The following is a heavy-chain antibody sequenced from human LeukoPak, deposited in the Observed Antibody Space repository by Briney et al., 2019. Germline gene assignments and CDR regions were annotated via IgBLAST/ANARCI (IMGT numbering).Heavy chain of an antibody. CDR3: ARDRHYDSSGYYRAMDF. D-gene: IGHD3-22*01. Sequence: PSETLSLTCTVSGGSISSYYWSWIRQPPGKGLEWIGYIYYSGSTNYNPSLKSRVTISVDTSKNQFSLKLSSVTAADTAVYYCARDRHYDSSGYYRAMDFWGQGTLVTVSS. CDR1: GGSISSYY. J-gene: IGHJ4*02. V-gene: IGHV4-59*12. CDR2: IYYSGST.